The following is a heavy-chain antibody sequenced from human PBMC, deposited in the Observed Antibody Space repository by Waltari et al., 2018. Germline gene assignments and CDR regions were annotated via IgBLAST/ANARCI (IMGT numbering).Heavy chain of an antibody. CDR3: ATPFYNWDDPLHS. CDR2: ITVADDT. J-gene: IGHJ4*02. CDR1: GITFNNFA. Sequence: EVQLLESGGDLVQPGGSLRLSGAAHGITFNNFAIIWVRLAPGTGLEWVSAITVADDTYYADSVKGRFTISRDTSKDTVYLQMNGLRAADTAVYYCATPFYNWDDPLHSWGPGTLVTVSS. V-gene: IGHV3-23*01. D-gene: IGHD1-20*01.